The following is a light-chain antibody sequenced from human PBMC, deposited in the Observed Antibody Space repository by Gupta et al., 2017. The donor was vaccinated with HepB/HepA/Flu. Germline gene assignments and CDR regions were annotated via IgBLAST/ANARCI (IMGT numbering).Light chain of an antibody. CDR1: QSIRNY. Sequence: DIQMTQSPSSLSASVGDRVTITCRASQSIRNYLNWYQQKPGKAPKLLIYTASSLQSGVPKRFSGSGSGTDFTLTISRLQPEDFASYCCQQSDSFPFTFGQGTKLEIK. CDR3: QQSDSFPFT. V-gene: IGKV1-39*01. CDR2: TAS. J-gene: IGKJ2*01.